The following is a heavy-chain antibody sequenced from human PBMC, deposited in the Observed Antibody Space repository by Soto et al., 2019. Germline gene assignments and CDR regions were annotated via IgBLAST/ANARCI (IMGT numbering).Heavy chain of an antibody. CDR2: INPNSGGT. V-gene: IGHV1-2*02. CDR1: GYTFTGYY. D-gene: IGHD3-22*01. J-gene: IGHJ4*02. Sequence: ASVKVSCKACGYTFTGYYMHGVRQAPGQGLEWMGWINPNSGGTNYAQKFQGRVTMTRDTSISTAYMELSRLRSDDTAVYYCARDPRRYYYDSSGEQLLYFEYWGRGRLVTVYS. CDR3: ARDPRRYYYDSSGEQLLYFEY.